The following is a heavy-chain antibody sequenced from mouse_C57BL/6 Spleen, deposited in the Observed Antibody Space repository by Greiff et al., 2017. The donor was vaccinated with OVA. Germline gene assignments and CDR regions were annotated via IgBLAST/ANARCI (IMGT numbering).Heavy chain of an antibody. CDR2: ISSGGDYI. Sequence: EVMLVESGEGLVKPGGSLKLSCAASGFTFSSYAMSWVRQTPEKRLEWVAYISSGGDYIYYADTVKGRFTISRDNARNTLYLQMSSLKSEDTAMYYCTRDPSSSPFAYWGQGTLVTVSA. CDR1: GFTFSSYA. J-gene: IGHJ3*01. CDR3: TRDPSSSPFAY. V-gene: IGHV5-9-1*02.